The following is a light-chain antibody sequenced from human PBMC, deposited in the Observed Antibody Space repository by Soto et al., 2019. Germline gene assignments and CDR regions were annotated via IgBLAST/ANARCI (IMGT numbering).Light chain of an antibody. CDR1: QSVNSY. CDR2: DAS. J-gene: IGKJ5*01. V-gene: IGKV3-11*01. CDR3: HQRSHCHPVT. Sequence: EIVLTQSPATLSLSPGERATLSCRASQSVNSYLAWYQQKPGQAPRLLIYDASNRATGIPARFSGSRSGTDIALTISSLEPEDFAVYYFHQRSHCHPVTFGQGTRLEIK.